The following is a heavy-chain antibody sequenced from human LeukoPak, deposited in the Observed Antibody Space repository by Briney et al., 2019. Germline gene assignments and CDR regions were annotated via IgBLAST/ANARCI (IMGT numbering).Heavy chain of an antibody. D-gene: IGHD4-23*01. Sequence: GGSLRLSCAASGFTFSSYAMSWVRQAPGKGLEWVSSISGSGGSIYSADSVKGRLSISRDNSKNTLYLQMNSLRVEDTAVYYCAKVRTTVVSPLDYWDQGTLVTVSS. J-gene: IGHJ4*02. CDR3: AKVRTTVVSPLDY. CDR1: GFTFSSYA. V-gene: IGHV3-23*01. CDR2: ISGSGGSI.